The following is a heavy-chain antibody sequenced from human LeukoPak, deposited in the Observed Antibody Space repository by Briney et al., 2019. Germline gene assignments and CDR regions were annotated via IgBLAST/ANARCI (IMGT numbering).Heavy chain of an antibody. Sequence: SETLSLTCTVSGGSISSYYWSWIRQPAGKGLEWIGRIYTSGSTNYNPSLKSRVTMSVDTSKNQFSLKLSSVTAADTAVYYCARDGIVGASRDYYYGMTSGAKGPRSPSP. CDR2: IYTSGST. CDR3: ARDGIVGASRDYYYGMTS. D-gene: IGHD1-26*01. CDR1: GGSISSYY. J-gene: IGHJ6*02. V-gene: IGHV4-4*07.